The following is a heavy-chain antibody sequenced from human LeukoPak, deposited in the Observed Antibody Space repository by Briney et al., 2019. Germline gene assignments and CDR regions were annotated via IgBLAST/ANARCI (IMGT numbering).Heavy chain of an antibody. CDR1: GGSISTYY. J-gene: IGHJ4*02. V-gene: IGHV4-59*01. CDR3: ARVGAGSFDY. Sequence: SETLSLTCTVFGGSISTYYWSWVRQPPGKELEWIGYIYYSGSTNYSPSLKSRITVSIDTSRNQFPLKVSSVTAADTAVYYCARVGAGSFDYWGQGTLVTVSS. CDR2: IYYSGST. D-gene: IGHD3-10*01.